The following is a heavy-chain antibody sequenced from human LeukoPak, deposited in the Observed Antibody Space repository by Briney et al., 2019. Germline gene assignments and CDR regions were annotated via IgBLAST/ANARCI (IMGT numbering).Heavy chain of an antibody. Sequence: ASVKVSCKASGYTFTSYDINWVRQATGQGLEWMGWMNPNSGNTGYAQKFQGRVTITRNTSISTAYMELSSLRSEDTAVYYCARVGGGGIVPGRYYYYYYMDVWGKGTTVTVSS. D-gene: IGHD2-8*01. V-gene: IGHV1-8*03. CDR2: MNPNSGNT. CDR3: ARVGGGGIVPGRYYYYYYMDV. CDR1: GYTFTSYD. J-gene: IGHJ6*03.